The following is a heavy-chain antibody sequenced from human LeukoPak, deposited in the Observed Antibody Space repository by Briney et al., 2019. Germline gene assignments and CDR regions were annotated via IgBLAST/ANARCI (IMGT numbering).Heavy chain of an antibody. CDR3: ARVGLPTQWHSWFDP. J-gene: IGHJ5*02. V-gene: IGHV4-61*08. D-gene: IGHD6-19*01. CDR1: GGSISSGGYY. Sequence: PSETLSLTCTVSGGSISSGGYYWSWIRQPPGKGLEWIGYIYYSGSTNYNPSLKSRVTISVDTSKNQFSLKLSSVTAADTAVYYCARVGLPTQWHSWFDPWGQGTLVTVSS. CDR2: IYYSGST.